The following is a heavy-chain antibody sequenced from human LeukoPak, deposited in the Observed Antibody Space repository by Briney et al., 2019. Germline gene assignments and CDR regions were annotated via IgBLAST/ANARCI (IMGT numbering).Heavy chain of an antibody. CDR2: IIPIFGTA. D-gene: IGHD3-16*02. J-gene: IGHJ4*02. CDR3: ASIAIKPY. CDR1: GGTFSSYA. V-gene: IGHV1-69*13. Sequence: ASVKVSCKASGGTFSSYAISWVRQVPGQGLEWMGGIIPIFGTANYAQKFQGRVTITADESTSTAYMELSSLRSEDTAVNYCASIAIKPYWGQGTLVTVSS.